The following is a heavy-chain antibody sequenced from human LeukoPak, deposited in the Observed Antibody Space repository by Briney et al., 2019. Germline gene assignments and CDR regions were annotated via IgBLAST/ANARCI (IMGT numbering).Heavy chain of an antibody. D-gene: IGHD3-22*01. CDR2: TSYDGSNK. Sequence: PGGSLRLSCAASGFTSSSYGMHRVRQAPGKGLEWVAVTSYDGSNKYYADSVKGRFTISRDNSKNTLYLQMNSLRAEDTAVYYCAKELYPPSSYYYDSSLDYWGQGTLVTVSS. CDR3: AKELYPPSSYYYDSSLDY. J-gene: IGHJ4*02. V-gene: IGHV3-30*18. CDR1: GFTSSSYG.